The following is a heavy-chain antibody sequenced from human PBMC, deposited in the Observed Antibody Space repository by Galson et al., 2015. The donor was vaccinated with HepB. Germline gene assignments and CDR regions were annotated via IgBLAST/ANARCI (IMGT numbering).Heavy chain of an antibody. D-gene: IGHD2-2*01. J-gene: IGHJ6*02. CDR3: AREAGGQPAPPSEYYYYGMDV. CDR2: IYSGGST. Sequence: LRLSCAASGFTVSSNYMSWVRQAPGKGLEWVSVIYSGGSTYYADSVKGRFTISRDNSKNTLYLQMNSLRAEDTAVYYCAREAGGQPAPPSEYYYYGMDVWGQGTTVTVSS. CDR1: GFTVSSNY. V-gene: IGHV3-53*01.